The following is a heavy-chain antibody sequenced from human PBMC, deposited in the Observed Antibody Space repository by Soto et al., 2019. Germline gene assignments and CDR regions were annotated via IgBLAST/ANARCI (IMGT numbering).Heavy chain of an antibody. CDR3: ARVRQQLVLGTKTAKNWFDP. CDR1: GGSISSSSYY. J-gene: IGHJ5*02. Sequence: PSETLSLTCTVSGGSISSSSYYWGWIRQPPGKGLEWIGSIYYSGSTYYNPSLKSRVTISVDTSKNQFSLKLSSVTAADTAVYYCARVRQQLVLGTKTAKNWFDPWGQGTLVTVSS. D-gene: IGHD6-13*01. CDR2: IYYSGST. V-gene: IGHV4-39*01.